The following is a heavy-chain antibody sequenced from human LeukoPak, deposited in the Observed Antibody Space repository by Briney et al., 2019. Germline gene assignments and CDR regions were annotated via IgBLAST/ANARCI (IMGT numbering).Heavy chain of an antibody. D-gene: IGHD5-12*01. CDR3: ARDNYSGYDP. CDR1: GGTFSSYA. V-gene: IGHV1-69*05. J-gene: IGHJ5*02. Sequence: ASVKVSCKASGGTFSSYAISWVRQAPGQGLEWMGRIIPIFGTASYAQKFQGRVTITTDESTSTAYMELSSLRSEDTAVYYCARDNYSGYDPWGQGTLVTVSS. CDR2: IIPIFGTA.